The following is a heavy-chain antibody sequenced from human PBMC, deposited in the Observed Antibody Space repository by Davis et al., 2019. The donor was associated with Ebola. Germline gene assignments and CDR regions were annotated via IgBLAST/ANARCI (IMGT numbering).Heavy chain of an antibody. CDR2: ISYDGSNK. Sequence: GESLKISCAASGFTFSSYAMHWVRQAPGKGLEWVAVISYDGSNKYYADSVKGRFTISRDNSKNTLYLQMNSLRAEDTAVYYCASATGLDYWGQGTLVTVSS. V-gene: IGHV3-30*04. J-gene: IGHJ4*02. CDR3: ASATGLDY. CDR1: GFTFSSYA.